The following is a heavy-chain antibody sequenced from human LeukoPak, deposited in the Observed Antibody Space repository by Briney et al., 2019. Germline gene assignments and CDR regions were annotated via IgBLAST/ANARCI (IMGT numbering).Heavy chain of an antibody. J-gene: IGHJ4*02. Sequence: GRSLRLSCAASGFTFDDYAMHWVRQAPGKGLEWVSGISWNSGSIGYADSVKGRFTISRDNAKNSLYLQMNSLRAEDTAVYHCAKLLMGSSSSEYWGQGTLVTVSS. V-gene: IGHV3-9*01. D-gene: IGHD6-6*01. CDR1: GFTFDDYA. CDR2: ISWNSGSI. CDR3: AKLLMGSSSSEY.